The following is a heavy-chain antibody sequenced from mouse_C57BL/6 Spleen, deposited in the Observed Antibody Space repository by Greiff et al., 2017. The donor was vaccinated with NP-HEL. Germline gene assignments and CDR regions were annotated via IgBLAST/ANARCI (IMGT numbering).Heavy chain of an antibody. CDR1: GYTFTSYW. CDR2: IHPNSGST. V-gene: IGHV1-64*01. D-gene: IGHD2-5*01. J-gene: IGHJ2*01. CDR3: ARDYSNFFDY. Sequence: VQLQQPGAELVKPGASVKLSCKASGYTFTSYWMHWVKQRPGQGLEWLGMIHPNSGSTNYNEKFKSKATLTVDKSSSTAYMQLSSLTSEDSAVYYCARDYSNFFDYWRRGTTLPVSS.